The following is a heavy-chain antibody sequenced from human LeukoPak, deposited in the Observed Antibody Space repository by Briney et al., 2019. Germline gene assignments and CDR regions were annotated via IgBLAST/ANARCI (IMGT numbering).Heavy chain of an antibody. Sequence: SETLSLTCAVYGGSFSGYYWSWIRQPAGKGLEWIGRIYTSGSSNYNPSLKSRVTMSVDTSKNQFSLKLSSVTAADTAVYYCASFSSGWLDAFDIWGQGTMVTVSS. CDR1: GGSFSGYY. CDR2: IYTSGSS. V-gene: IGHV4-59*10. J-gene: IGHJ3*02. CDR3: ASFSSGWLDAFDI. D-gene: IGHD6-19*01.